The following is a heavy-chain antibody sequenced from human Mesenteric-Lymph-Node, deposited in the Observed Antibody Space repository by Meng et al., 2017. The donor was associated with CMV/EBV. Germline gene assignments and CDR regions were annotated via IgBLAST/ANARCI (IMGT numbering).Heavy chain of an antibody. D-gene: IGHD3-10*01. CDR3: ARGFHVSGSRDH. Sequence: TVSGDSISSGGYFWSWIRQPPGKGLEWIGYIYNTGSAYYNSSLRSRVTMSIDTSTDRFSLKLSSVTAADTAVYFCARGFHVSGSRDHWGQGTLVTVSS. CDR2: IYNTGSA. CDR1: GDSISSGGYF. V-gene: IGHV4-31*02. J-gene: IGHJ4*02.